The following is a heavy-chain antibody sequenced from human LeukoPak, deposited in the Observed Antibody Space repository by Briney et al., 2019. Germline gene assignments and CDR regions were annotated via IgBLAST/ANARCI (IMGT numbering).Heavy chain of an antibody. V-gene: IGHV5-10-1*01. J-gene: IGHJ4*02. CDR2: IDPSDSYT. D-gene: IGHD5-18*01. CDR3: ARHHQGYSYGYGFDY. Sequence: GESLKISCKGSGYIFTSYWISWVRQMPGKGLVWMGRIDPSDSYTNYSPSFQGHVTISADKSISTAYLQWSSLKASDTAMYYCARHHQGYSYGYGFDYWGQGTLVTVSS. CDR1: GYIFTSYW.